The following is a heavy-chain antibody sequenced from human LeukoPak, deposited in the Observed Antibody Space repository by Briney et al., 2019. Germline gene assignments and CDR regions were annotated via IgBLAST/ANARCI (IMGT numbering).Heavy chain of an antibody. CDR3: AAYGSSWDY. CDR2: ISGDGGRT. V-gene: IGHV3-43*02. J-gene: IGHJ4*02. CDR1: GFTFDDYA. D-gene: IGHD6-13*01. Sequence: PGGSLRLSCAASGFTFDDYAMHRVRQAPGKGLEWVSLISGDGGRTYYADSVKGRFTISRDNSKNSLYLQMNSLRTEDTALYYCAAYGSSWDYWGQGTLVTVSS.